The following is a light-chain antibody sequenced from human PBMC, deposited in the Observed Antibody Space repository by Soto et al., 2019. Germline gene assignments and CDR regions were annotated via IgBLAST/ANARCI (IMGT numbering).Light chain of an antibody. Sequence: IVMTQSPATLSVSPGERATLSCRASQHISTNLAWYQQKPGQAPRLLIYYASTRATGIPDRFSGSGSGTEFTLTISSLQSEDFAVYYCQHYVTWPLTFGGGTKVDIK. V-gene: IGKV3-15*01. CDR3: QHYVTWPLT. J-gene: IGKJ4*01. CDR1: QHISTN. CDR2: YAS.